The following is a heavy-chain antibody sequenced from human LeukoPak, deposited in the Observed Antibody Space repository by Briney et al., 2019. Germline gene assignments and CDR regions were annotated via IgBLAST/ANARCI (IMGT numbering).Heavy chain of an antibody. CDR3: ARWRLQLGLLEGNAFDY. D-gene: IGHD1-7*01. J-gene: IGHJ4*02. Sequence: PSQTLSLTCTVSGGSISSGGYYWSWIRQHPGKGLEWIGYIYYSGSTYYNPSLKSRVTISVDTSKNQFSLKLSSVTAADTAVYYCARWRLQLGLLEGNAFDYWGQGTLVTVSS. CDR1: GGSISSGGYY. CDR2: IYYSGST. V-gene: IGHV4-31*03.